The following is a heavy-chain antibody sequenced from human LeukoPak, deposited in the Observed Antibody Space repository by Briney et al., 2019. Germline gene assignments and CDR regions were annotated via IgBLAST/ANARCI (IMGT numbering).Heavy chain of an antibody. D-gene: IGHD3-22*01. Sequence: PGGSLRLSCAASGLTVNSNYMNWARQAPGKGLEWVSVIYSGGITYYADSVKGRFTISRDNSKNTLYLQMNSLRAEDTAVYYCARTYYYDSSGYYGAFDIWGQGTMVTVSS. CDR2: IYSGGIT. V-gene: IGHV3-66*01. CDR3: ARTYYYDSSGYYGAFDI. J-gene: IGHJ3*02. CDR1: GLTVNSNY.